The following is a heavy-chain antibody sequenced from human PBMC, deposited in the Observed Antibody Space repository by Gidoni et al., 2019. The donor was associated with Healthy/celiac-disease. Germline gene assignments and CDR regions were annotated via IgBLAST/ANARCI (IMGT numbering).Heavy chain of an antibody. Sequence: QVQLVESGGGVVQPGRSLRLSCAASGFTFSSYGMHWVRQAPGKGLEWVAVISYDGSNKYYADSVKGRFTISRDNSKNTLYLQMNSLRAEDTAVYYCAKDLYYYDSSGSPGDYWGQGTLVTVSS. CDR3: AKDLYYYDSSGSPGDY. CDR2: ISYDGSNK. J-gene: IGHJ4*02. D-gene: IGHD3-22*01. CDR1: GFTFSSYG. V-gene: IGHV3-30*18.